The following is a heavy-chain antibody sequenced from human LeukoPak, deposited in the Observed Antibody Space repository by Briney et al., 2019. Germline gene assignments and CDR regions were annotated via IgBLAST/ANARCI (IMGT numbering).Heavy chain of an antibody. CDR2: IIPIFGTA. J-gene: IGHJ4*02. V-gene: IGHV1-69*13. CDR1: GGTFNRYG. D-gene: IGHD3-22*01. Sequence: SVKVSYKASGGTFNRYGISWVRQAPGQGLEWMGGIIPIFGTANYAQKFQGRVTITADESTSTAYMELSSLRSEDTAVYYCARVSSGYGFDYWGQGTLVTVSS. CDR3: ARVSSGYGFDY.